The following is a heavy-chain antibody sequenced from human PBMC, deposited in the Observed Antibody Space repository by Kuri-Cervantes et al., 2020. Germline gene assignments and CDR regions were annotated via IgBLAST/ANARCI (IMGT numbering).Heavy chain of an antibody. CDR2: IRGSGGST. Sequence: GGSLRLSCAASGFTFTNYAMAWVRQAPGKGLEWVSAIRGSGGSTYSADSVKGRFTISRDNSKNTVDLQMNSLKAEDTAIYYCAKQWGRGYVSAQTHFFDHWGHGTQVTVSS. V-gene: IGHV3-23*01. CDR1: GFTFTNYA. CDR3: AKQWGRGYVSAQTHFFDH. D-gene: IGHD2-15*01. J-gene: IGHJ4*01.